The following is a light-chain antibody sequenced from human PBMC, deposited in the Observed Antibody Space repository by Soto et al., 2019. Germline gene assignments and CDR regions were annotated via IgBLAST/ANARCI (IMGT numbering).Light chain of an antibody. V-gene: IGKV1-39*01. J-gene: IGKJ1*01. CDR3: QQTNSKPWT. Sequence: DIQMTQSPASLSASVGDRVAVTCRASRTINNYINWYQQKPGKAPKLLIYGASSLQSGVPSRFSASGFGTDFSLTISSLQPEDFATYFCQQTNSKPWTFGQGTRVEIK. CDR2: GAS. CDR1: RTINNY.